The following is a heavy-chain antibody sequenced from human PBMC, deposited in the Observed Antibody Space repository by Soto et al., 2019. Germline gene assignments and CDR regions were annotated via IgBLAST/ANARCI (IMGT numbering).Heavy chain of an antibody. CDR2: ISGSGGST. CDR3: AKEVSLGSTVDLGY. CDR1: GFTFTIFA. V-gene: IGHV3-23*01. D-gene: IGHD7-27*01. J-gene: IGHJ4*02. Sequence: GGPLRLSCAASGFTFTIFAMSWVRQSPGKGLEWVSTISGSGGSTYYADAVKGRFTISRDNSMGTLYLQMKSLRVEDTAIYYCAKEVSLGSTVDLGYWGQGTLVTVSS.